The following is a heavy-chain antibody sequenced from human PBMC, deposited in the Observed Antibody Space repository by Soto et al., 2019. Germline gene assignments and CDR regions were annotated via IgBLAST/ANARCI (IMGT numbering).Heavy chain of an antibody. V-gene: IGHV4-31*03. CDR2: IYYSGST. Sequence: SETLSLTCTVSGGSISSGGYYWSWIRQHPGKGLEWIGYIYYSGSTYYNPSLKSRVTISVDTSKNQFSLKLSSMTAADTAVYYCARHNYGSGSTYFDDWGKGTLVTVSS. J-gene: IGHJ4*02. D-gene: IGHD3-10*01. CDR1: GGSISSGGYY. CDR3: ARHNYGSGSTYFDD.